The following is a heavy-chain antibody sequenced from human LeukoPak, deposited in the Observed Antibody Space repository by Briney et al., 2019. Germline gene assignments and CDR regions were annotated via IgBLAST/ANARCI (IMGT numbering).Heavy chain of an antibody. CDR3: AMVRGPYRWFDP. CDR2: IYYSGST. V-gene: IGHV4-59*01. D-gene: IGHD3-10*01. Sequence: PSETLSLTCTVTGGSISSYYWSWIRQPPGKGLEWIGYIYYSGSTNYNPSLKSRVTISVDTSKNQFSLKLSSVTAADTAVYYCAMVRGPYRWFDPWGQGTLVTVSS. J-gene: IGHJ5*02. CDR1: GGSISSYY.